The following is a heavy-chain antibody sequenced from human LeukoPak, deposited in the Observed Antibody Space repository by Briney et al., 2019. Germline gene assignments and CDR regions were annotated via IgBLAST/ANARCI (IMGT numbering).Heavy chain of an antibody. J-gene: IGHJ5*02. CDR3: AREYYDILTGLNWFDP. CDR2: VSSGSSTI. CDR1: GFTFSDYY. V-gene: IGHV3-11*04. D-gene: IGHD3-9*01. Sequence: GGSLRLSCAASGFTFSDYYMSWIRQAPGKGLEWVSYVSSGSSTIYYADSVKGRFTISRDNAKNSLYLQMNSLRAEDTAVYYCAREYYDILTGLNWFDPWGQGTLVTVSS.